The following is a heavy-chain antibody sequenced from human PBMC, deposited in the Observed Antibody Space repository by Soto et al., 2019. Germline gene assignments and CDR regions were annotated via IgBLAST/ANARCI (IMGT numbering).Heavy chain of an antibody. CDR1: GYSISSGYY. Sequence: SETLSLTCAVSGYSISSGYYWGWIRQPPGKGLEWIGSIYHSGSTYYNPSLKSRVTISVDTSKNQFSLKLSSVTAADTAVYYCARTPIVGVVTIDYCGQGPLVTVSS. CDR2: IYHSGST. J-gene: IGHJ4*02. V-gene: IGHV4-38-2*01. CDR3: ARTPIVGVVTIDY. D-gene: IGHD3-3*01.